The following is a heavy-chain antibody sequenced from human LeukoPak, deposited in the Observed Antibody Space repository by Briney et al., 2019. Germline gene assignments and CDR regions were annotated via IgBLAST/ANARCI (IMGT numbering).Heavy chain of an antibody. CDR3: AKDSTARPQSDYSRHYYYYYYMDV. J-gene: IGHJ6*03. Sequence: GGSLRLSCVASGFTSGFNYSEFWMNWVRQAPGKGLEWVAFIRYDGSNKYYADSVKGRFTISRDNSKNTLYLQMNSLRAEDTAVYYCAKDSTARPQSDYSRHYYYYYYMDVWGKGTTVTVSS. V-gene: IGHV3-30*02. CDR1: GFTSGFNYSEFW. D-gene: IGHD3-10*01. CDR2: IRYDGSNK.